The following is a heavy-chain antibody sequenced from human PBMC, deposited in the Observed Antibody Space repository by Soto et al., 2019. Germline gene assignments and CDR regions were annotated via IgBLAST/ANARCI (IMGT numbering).Heavy chain of an antibody. CDR1: GFTFSSYY. D-gene: IGHD1-26*01. CDR2: INEDGSEK. J-gene: IGHJ4*02. Sequence: GGSLRLSCAASGFTFSSYYMSWVRQAQGKGLEWVANINEDGSEKYYVDSVEGRFSVSRDNAKSSLYLQMNSLRAEDTAVYYCAKWGGAGSDCWGQGTLVTVSS. CDR3: AKWGGAGSDC. V-gene: IGHV3-7*01.